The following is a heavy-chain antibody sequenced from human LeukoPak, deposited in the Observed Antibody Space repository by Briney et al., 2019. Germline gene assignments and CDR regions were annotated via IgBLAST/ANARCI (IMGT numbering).Heavy chain of an antibody. V-gene: IGHV4-59*11. Sequence: PSESLSLTCSVFGESIRSPYWSWIRQPPGKRAEWIGHVFLIGPTTYNPTLHGRVTICIDTSGSQFSLKLTPVTPVDTAVYYCARVEWERLGAHLWRQGILLSVSS. J-gene: IGHJ4*02. D-gene: IGHD1-26*01. CDR3: ARVEWERLGAHL. CDR1: GESIRSPY. CDR2: VFLIGPT.